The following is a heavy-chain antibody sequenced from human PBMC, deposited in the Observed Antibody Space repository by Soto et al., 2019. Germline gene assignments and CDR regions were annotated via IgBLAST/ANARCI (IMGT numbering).Heavy chain of an antibody. CDR3: VRGTGPGEPTIG. Sequence: SETLSLTCTVSGGSISSFYWSWIRQTPGKGLEWIGYIYYSGLTKYNPSLKSRVSIRVDTSKNQFSLTLASVTAADTAVYYCVRGTGPGEPTIGWGRGTMVTVSS. D-gene: IGHD3-10*01. V-gene: IGHV4-59*01. J-gene: IGHJ3*01. CDR2: IYYSGLT. CDR1: GGSISSFY.